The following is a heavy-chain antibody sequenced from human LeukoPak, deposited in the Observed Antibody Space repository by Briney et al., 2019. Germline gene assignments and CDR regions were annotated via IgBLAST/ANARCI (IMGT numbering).Heavy chain of an antibody. J-gene: IGHJ2*01. Sequence: GGSLRLSCAASGFTFRNAWMSWVRQAPGKGLEWGGHIKSKTDGGTTDYADSVKGRFTISRDNSKNTLYLQMNSLRAEDTALYYCAKDRAGDHGDYFQYWYFDLWGRGTLVTVSS. CDR2: IKSKTDGGTT. V-gene: IGHV3-15*01. CDR1: GFTFRNAW. D-gene: IGHD4-17*01. CDR3: AKDRAGDHGDYFQYWYFDL.